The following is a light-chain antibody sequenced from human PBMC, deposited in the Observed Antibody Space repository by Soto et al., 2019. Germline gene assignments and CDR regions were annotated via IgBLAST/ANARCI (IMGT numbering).Light chain of an antibody. CDR2: EGS. J-gene: IGLJ2*01. CDR1: SSDVGSYNL. CDR3: CSFARSSTLV. V-gene: IGLV2-23*01. Sequence: QSALTQPASVSGSPGQSITISCTGTSSDVGSYNLDSWYQQHPGKAPKLMIYEGSKRPSGVSNRFSGSKSGNTASLTISGLQAEDEADYYCCSFARSSTLVFGGGTKVTVL.